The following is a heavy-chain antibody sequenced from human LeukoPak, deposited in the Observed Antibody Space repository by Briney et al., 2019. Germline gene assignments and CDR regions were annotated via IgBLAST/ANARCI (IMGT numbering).Heavy chain of an antibody. CDR2: IYETGDT. D-gene: IGHD6-13*01. CDR1: GGSIRNYY. CDR3: AREVRAAAGTRSRYFIDY. Sequence: SETLSLTCTVSGGSIRNYYWSWIRQPPGKGLEYIGYIYETGDTNSNPSLKSRVTTSLDTSKNQFSLKLSSVTAADTAVYYCAREVRAAAGTRSRYFIDYWGQGTLVTVSS. J-gene: IGHJ4*02. V-gene: IGHV4-59*12.